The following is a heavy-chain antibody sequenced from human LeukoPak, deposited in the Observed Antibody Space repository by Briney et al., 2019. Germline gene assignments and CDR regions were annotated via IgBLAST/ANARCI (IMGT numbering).Heavy chain of an antibody. CDR3: ARERVTTTSFDY. CDR1: GFSLSAYW. Sequence: GGSLRLSCAASGFSLSAYWMTWVRQAPGKGLEWVANLKQDGKEKNYVDSVEGRFTISRDNAKNSLYLQMNSLRVEDTAVYYCARERVTTTSFDYWGQGVLVTVSS. J-gene: IGHJ4*02. D-gene: IGHD2/OR15-2a*01. V-gene: IGHV3-7*01. CDR2: LKQDGKEK.